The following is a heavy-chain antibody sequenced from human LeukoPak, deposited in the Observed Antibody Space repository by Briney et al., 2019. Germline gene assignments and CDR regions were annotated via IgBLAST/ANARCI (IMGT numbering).Heavy chain of an antibody. Sequence: KPSETLSLTCTVSGGSISSYYWSWIRQPAGKGLEWIGRIYTSGSTNYNPSPKSRVTTSVDTSKNQFSLKLSSVTAADTAVYYCARGGWYRGWFDPWGQGTLVTVSS. D-gene: IGHD6-19*01. CDR3: ARGGWYRGWFDP. V-gene: IGHV4-4*07. CDR1: GGSISSYY. CDR2: IYTSGST. J-gene: IGHJ5*02.